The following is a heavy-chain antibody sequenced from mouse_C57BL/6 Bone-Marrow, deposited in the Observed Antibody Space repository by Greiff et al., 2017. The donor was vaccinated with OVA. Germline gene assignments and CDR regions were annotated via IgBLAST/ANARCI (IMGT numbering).Heavy chain of an antibody. V-gene: IGHV1-9*01. Sequence: QVQLHQSGAELMKPGASVKLSCKATGYTFTGYWIEWVKQRPGHGLEWIGEILPGSGSTNYNEKFKGKATFTAAISSNTAYMQLSSLTTEDSAIYNCARRHCYGSSYWDLDVWGTGTTVTVSS. CDR2: ILPGSGST. CDR3: ARRHCYGSSYWDLDV. J-gene: IGHJ1*03. D-gene: IGHD1-1*01. CDR1: GYTFTGYW.